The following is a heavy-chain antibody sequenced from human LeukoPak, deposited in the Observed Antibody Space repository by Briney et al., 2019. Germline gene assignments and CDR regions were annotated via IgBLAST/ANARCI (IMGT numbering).Heavy chain of an antibody. CDR3: ARPPIVVVTAIMVFDAFDI. V-gene: IGHV1-46*01. CDR2: INPSGGST. J-gene: IGHJ3*02. D-gene: IGHD2-21*02. Sequence: ASVKVSCKASGYTFTSYYMHWVRQAPGQGLEWMGIINPSGGSTSYAQKFQGRVTMTRDTSTSTVYMELSSLRSEDTAVYYCARPPIVVVTAIMVFDAFDIWGKGTMVTVSS. CDR1: GYTFTSYY.